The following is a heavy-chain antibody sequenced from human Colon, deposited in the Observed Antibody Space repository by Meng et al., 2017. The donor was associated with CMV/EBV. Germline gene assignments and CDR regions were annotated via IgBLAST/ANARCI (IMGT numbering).Heavy chain of an antibody. CDR3: ARGADFDF. D-gene: IGHD4/OR15-4a*01. J-gene: IGHJ4*02. CDR1: GFTFGSFT. CDR2: ISSSRINI. V-gene: IGHV3-21*01. Sequence: GESLKISCAASGFTFGSFTLNWVRQAPGRGLEWVASISSSRINIFYADSVKGRFTISRDNAKNSLFLQMHGLRAEDTAVYYCARGADFDFWGQGTLVTVSS.